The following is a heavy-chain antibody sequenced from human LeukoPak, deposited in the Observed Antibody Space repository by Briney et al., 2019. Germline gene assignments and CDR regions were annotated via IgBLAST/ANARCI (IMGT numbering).Heavy chain of an antibody. CDR2: IYYSGST. CDR1: GGSISSYY. D-gene: IGHD3-10*01. Sequence: PSETLSLTCTVSGGSISSYYWSWIRRPPGKGLEWIGYIYYSGSTNYNPSLKSRVTISVDTSKNQFSLKLSSVTAADTAVYYCPRGLYGSGSYSNRPLDYWGQGTLVTVSS. CDR3: PRGLYGSGSYSNRPLDY. J-gene: IGHJ4*02. V-gene: IGHV4-59*01.